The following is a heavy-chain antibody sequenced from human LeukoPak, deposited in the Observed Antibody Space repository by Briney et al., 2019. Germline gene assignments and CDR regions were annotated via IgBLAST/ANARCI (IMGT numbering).Heavy chain of an antibody. V-gene: IGHV4-31*03. CDR3: TSGREIIATLSY. D-gene: IGHD5-12*01. CDR2: IYYSGST. Sequence: PSQTLSLTCTVSGGSISSGDYYWSWIRQHPGKGLEWIGYIYYSGSTNYNPCLMSRVTISVDTSKNQFSLNLNSVTAADTAVYYCTSGREIIATLSYWGQGNLVTVSS. J-gene: IGHJ4*02. CDR1: GGSISSGDYY.